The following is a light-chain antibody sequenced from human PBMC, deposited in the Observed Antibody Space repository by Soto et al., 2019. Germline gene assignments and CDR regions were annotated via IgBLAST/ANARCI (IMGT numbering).Light chain of an antibody. V-gene: IGKV3-15*01. J-gene: IGKJ1*01. CDR1: QSVTSS. Sequence: EIVLTQSPATLSLSPGERATLSCRASQSVTSSLAWYQQKPGQSPRLLIYDTSTRATGVPARFSGSRSGPEFTLTINSPQSEDFAIYYCQQFHISRTFGQGTKVDIK. CDR3: QQFHISRT. CDR2: DTS.